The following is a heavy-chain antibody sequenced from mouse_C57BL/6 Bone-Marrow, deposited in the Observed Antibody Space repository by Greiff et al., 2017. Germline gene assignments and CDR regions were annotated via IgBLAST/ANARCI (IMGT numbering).Heavy chain of an antibody. D-gene: IGHD2-1*01. CDR1: GFTFSSYT. J-gene: IGHJ4*01. Sequence: EVKLMESGGGLVKPGGSLKLSCAASGFTFSSYTMSWVRQTPEKRLEWVATISGGGGNTYYPDSVKGRFTISRDNAKNTLYLQMSSLRSEDTALYYCARHLYGNYYSYYAMDYWGQGTSVTVSS. CDR3: ARHLYGNYYSYYAMDY. CDR2: ISGGGGNT. V-gene: IGHV5-9*01.